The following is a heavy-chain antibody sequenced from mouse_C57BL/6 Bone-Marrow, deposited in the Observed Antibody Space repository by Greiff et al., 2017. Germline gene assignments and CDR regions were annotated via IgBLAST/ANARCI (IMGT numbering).Heavy chain of an antibody. Sequence: VQLQQSGAELARPGASVKLSCKASGYTFTSYGISWVKQRTGQGLEWIGEIYPRSGNTYYNEKFKGKATLTADKSSSTAYMELRSLTSEDSAVYFCARSLYYGSSGGYWGQGTTLTVSA. CDR2: IYPRSGNT. CDR3: ARSLYYGSSGGY. CDR1: GYTFTSYG. J-gene: IGHJ2*01. D-gene: IGHD1-1*01. V-gene: IGHV1-81*01.